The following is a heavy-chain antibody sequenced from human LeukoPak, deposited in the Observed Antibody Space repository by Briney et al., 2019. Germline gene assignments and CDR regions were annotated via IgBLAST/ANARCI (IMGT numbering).Heavy chain of an antibody. J-gene: IGHJ4*02. V-gene: IGHV3-53*01. CDR3: AKVFQPYYYDSSGYYTD. Sequence: GGSLRLSCAASGFTVSSNCMSWVRQAPGKGLEGVSVIYSDGSTYYADSVKGRFTISRDNSKNTLYLQMNSLRAEDTAVYYCAKVFQPYYYDSSGYYTDWGQGTLVTVSS. CDR2: IYSDGST. D-gene: IGHD3-22*01. CDR1: GFTVSSNC.